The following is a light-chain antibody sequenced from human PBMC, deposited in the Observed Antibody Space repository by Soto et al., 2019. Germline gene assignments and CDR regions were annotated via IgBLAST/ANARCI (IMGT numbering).Light chain of an antibody. Sequence: QSALTQPPSASGSPGQSVTISCTGTSSDVGCYNYVSWYQQHPGKAPKLMIYEVSKRPSGVPDRFSGSKSGNTASLTVSGLQAEDEADYYCSSYAGSIEVFGTGTKVTVL. CDR1: SSDVGCYNY. CDR3: SSYAGSIEV. CDR2: EVS. V-gene: IGLV2-8*01. J-gene: IGLJ1*01.